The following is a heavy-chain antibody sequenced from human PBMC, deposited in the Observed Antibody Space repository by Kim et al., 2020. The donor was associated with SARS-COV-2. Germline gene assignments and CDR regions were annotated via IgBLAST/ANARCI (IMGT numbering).Heavy chain of an antibody. CDR2: IYSGGST. CDR3: ARASVRNRLILLFGELFDY. CDR1: GFTVSSNY. D-gene: IGHD3-10*01. J-gene: IGHJ4*02. Sequence: GGSLRLSCAASGFTVSSNYMSWVRQAPGKGLEWVSVIYSGGSTYYADSVKGRFTISRDNSKNTLYLQMNSLRAEDTAVYYCARASVRNRLILLFGELFDYWGEGTLVTVSS. V-gene: IGHV3-53*01.